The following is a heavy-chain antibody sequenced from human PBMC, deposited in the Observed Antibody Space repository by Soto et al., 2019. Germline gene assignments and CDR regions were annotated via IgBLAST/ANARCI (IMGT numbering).Heavy chain of an antibody. CDR1: GVPIRSENW. V-gene: IGHV4-4*02. CDR2: IYHNGVT. D-gene: IGHD1-26*01. J-gene: IGHJ4*02. Sequence: PSETLSLTCAVSGVPIRSENWWTWVRQPPGKGLEWIAEIYHNGVTNYNPSLKSRATISVDKSKNQFSLDLYSVTAADTAVYFCTRGPSWEAFFDYWGKGTLVTVSS. CDR3: TRGPSWEAFFDY.